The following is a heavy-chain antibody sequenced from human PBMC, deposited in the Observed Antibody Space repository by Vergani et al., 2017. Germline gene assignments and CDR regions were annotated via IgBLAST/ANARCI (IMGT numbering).Heavy chain of an antibody. V-gene: IGHV1-18*04. CDR1: GYSFTSYW. CDR2: ISAYNGNT. CDR3: ARGRWMGPSDY. D-gene: IGHD5-12*01. J-gene: IGHJ4*02. Sequence: VQLVQSGAEVKKPGESLKISCKGSGYSFTSYWIGWVRQMPGKGLEWMGWISAYNGNTNYAQKLQGRVTMTTDTSTSTAYMELRSLRSDDTAVYYCARGRWMGPSDYWGQGTLVTVSS.